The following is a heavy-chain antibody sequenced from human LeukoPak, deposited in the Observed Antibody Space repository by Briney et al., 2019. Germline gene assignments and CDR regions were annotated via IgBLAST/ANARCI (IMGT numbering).Heavy chain of an antibody. CDR3: ARSYVAAAGTAPWFDP. CDR1: GYTLTELS. J-gene: IGHJ5*02. Sequence: ASVKVSCKVSGYTLTELSMHWVRQAPGQGLEWMGWISAYNGNTNYAQKLQGRVTMTTDTSTSTAYMELRSLRSDDTAVYYCARSYVAAAGTAPWFDPWGQGTLVSVSS. V-gene: IGHV1-18*01. D-gene: IGHD6-13*01. CDR2: ISAYNGNT.